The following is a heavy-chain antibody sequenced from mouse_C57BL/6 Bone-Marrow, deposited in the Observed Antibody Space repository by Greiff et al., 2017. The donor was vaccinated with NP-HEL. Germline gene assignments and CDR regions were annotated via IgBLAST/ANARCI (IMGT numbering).Heavy chain of an antibody. V-gene: IGHV1-53*01. CDR3: ARDSGYAFDY. J-gene: IGHJ2*01. Sequence: QVQLQQPGTELVKPGASVKLSCKASGYTFTTYWMHWLKTPPPPFLSFLSTIDANNCGTNDNENFKTKATLTVDKSSSTAYMQLSSLTSEDSAVYYCARDSGYAFDYWGQGTTLRVSS. D-gene: IGHD3-2*02. CDR2: IDANNCGT. CDR1: GYTFTTYW.